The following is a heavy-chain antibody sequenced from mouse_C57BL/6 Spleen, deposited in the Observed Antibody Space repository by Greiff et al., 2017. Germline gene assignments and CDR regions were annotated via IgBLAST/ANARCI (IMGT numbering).Heavy chain of an antibody. CDR1: GYTFTDYE. CDR3: TGGYDGGFAY. Sequence: VKLMESGAELVRPGASVTLSCKASGYTFTDYEMHWVKQTPVHGLEWIGAIDPETGGTAYNQKFKGKAILTADKSASTAYMELRSLTSEDSAVYYCTGGYDGGFAYWGQGTLVTVSA. D-gene: IGHD2-2*01. J-gene: IGHJ3*01. V-gene: IGHV1-15*01. CDR2: IDPETGGT.